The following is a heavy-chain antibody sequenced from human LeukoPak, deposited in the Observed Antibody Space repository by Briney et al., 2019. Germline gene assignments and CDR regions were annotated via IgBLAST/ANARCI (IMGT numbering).Heavy chain of an antibody. J-gene: IGHJ5*02. V-gene: IGHV3-23*01. D-gene: IGHD3-10*01. CDR3: ARDKLVGELNWFDP. Sequence: GGSLRLSCAASGFTFSSYAMSWVRQAPGKGLEWVSAISGSGGSTYYADSVKGRFTISRDNSKNTLYLQMNSLRAEDTAVYYCARDKLVGELNWFDPWGQGTLVTVSS. CDR1: GFTFSSYA. CDR2: ISGSGGST.